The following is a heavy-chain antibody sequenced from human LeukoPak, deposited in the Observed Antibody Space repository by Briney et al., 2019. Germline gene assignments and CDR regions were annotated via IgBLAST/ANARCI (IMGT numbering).Heavy chain of an antibody. V-gene: IGHV6-1*01. CDR2: TYYRSKWYN. CDR1: GDSVSSNSAA. Sequence: SQTLSLTCDISGDSVSSNSAAWNWIRQSPSRGLEWLGRTYYRSKWYNDYAISVKSRMTINADTSKNQFSLQLNSVTPEDTAVYYCAKDRTWTASRWYPGVYSFEMWGQGTMVTVS. J-gene: IGHJ3*02. D-gene: IGHD6-13*01. CDR3: AKDRTWTASRWYPGVYSFEM.